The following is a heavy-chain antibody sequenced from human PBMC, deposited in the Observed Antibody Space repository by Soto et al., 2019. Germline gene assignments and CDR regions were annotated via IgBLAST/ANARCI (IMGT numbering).Heavy chain of an antibody. CDR1: GYTFTGYY. D-gene: IGHD2-2*01. Sequence: GASVKVSCKACGYTFTGYYMHWVRQAPGQGLEWMGWINPNSGGTNYAQKFQGRVTMTRDTSISTAYMELSRLRSDDTAVYYCARALPTSDCSSTSCYVTYYYGMDVWGQGTTVTVSS. CDR3: ARALPTSDCSSTSCYVTYYYGMDV. V-gene: IGHV1-2*02. J-gene: IGHJ6*02. CDR2: INPNSGGT.